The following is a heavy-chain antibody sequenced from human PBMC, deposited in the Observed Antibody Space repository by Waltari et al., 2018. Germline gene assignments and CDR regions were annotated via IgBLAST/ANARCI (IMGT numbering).Heavy chain of an antibody. CDR1: AGTFTNYA. J-gene: IGHJ4*02. D-gene: IGHD2-21*02. V-gene: IGHV1-69*04. Sequence: QVQLVQSGAEVRKPGSSVRVSCKASAGTFTNYAISWVRLAPGQGLDWMGRIVPILDMTDYAQRFQGRVTITADESTSTAYMELTSLRSEDTAVYYCARAPTDTVVFDIWGQGTLVTVSS. CDR3: ARAPTDTVVFDI. CDR2: IVPILDMT.